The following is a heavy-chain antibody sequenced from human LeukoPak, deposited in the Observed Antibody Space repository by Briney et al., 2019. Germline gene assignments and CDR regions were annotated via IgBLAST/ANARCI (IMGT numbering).Heavy chain of an antibody. J-gene: IGHJ6*02. CDR2: ISSSSRTI. Sequence: PGGSLRLSCAASGFTFSDYSMNWVRQAPGKGLEWLSYISSSSRTIYYADSVRGRFTVSRDNAKDSLYLQLNSLRAEDTAVYYCAKGNQDSSSWYVPTPNYYYGMDVWGQGTTVTVSS. CDR1: GFTFSDYS. V-gene: IGHV3-48*01. CDR3: AKGNQDSSSWYVPTPNYYYGMDV. D-gene: IGHD6-13*01.